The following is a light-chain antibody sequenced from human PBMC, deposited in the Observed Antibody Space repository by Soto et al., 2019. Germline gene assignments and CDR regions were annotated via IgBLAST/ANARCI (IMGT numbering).Light chain of an antibody. J-gene: IGKJ2*01. CDR1: QSISSY. CDR2: AAS. V-gene: IGKV1-39*01. Sequence: DIQMTQSPSSLSESVGDRVTITCRTSQSISSYLNWYQQKPGKAPELLIYAASSLQSGVPSRFSGSGSGTDFTLTISSLQPEDFATYYCQQSYSTPYTFGQGTKLDIK. CDR3: QQSYSTPYT.